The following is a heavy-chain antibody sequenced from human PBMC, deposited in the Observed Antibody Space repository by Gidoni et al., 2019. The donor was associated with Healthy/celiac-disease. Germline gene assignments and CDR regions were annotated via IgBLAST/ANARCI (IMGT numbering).Heavy chain of an antibody. CDR3: AKEGYQPYFDY. Sequence: EVQLVESGGGLVQPGRSLRLSCAASGFTFDDYAMHWVRQAPGKGLEWVSGISWNSGSIGYADSVKGRFTISRDNAKNSLYLQMNSLRAEDTALYYCAKEGYQPYFDYWGQGTLVTVSS. V-gene: IGHV3-9*01. CDR1: GFTFDDYA. CDR2: ISWNSGSI. D-gene: IGHD2-2*01. J-gene: IGHJ4*02.